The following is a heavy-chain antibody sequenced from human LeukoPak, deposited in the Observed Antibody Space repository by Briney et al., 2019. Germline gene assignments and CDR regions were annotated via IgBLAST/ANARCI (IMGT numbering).Heavy chain of an antibody. CDR2: SYSGGNA. CDR1: GASTSAYY. D-gene: IGHD1-26*01. Sequence: PSETLSLTCTVSGASTSAYYWSWIRQPPGKGLEWIGYSYSGGNANYNPSLKSRVTISIDTSENQFSLRLTSVTAADTAVYFCAHSKRGGGYYINAFAVWDQGAPVTISS. V-gene: IGHV4-59*01. J-gene: IGHJ3*01. CDR3: AHSKRGGGYYINAFAV.